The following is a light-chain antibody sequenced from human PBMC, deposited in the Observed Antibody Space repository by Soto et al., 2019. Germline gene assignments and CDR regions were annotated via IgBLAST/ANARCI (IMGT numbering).Light chain of an antibody. CDR1: QSVSSSY. CDR2: GAY. CDR3: QQYGSSPPIT. J-gene: IGKJ5*01. Sequence: EIVLAQSTGTLSLSPGVRDTLSCRASQSVSSSYLAWYQQNPGQAPRLRIYGAYNRATGIPARFSGSGSGTDFTLTISRLEPEDLAVYYCQQYGSSPPITFGQVTLLQNK. V-gene: IGKV3-20*01.